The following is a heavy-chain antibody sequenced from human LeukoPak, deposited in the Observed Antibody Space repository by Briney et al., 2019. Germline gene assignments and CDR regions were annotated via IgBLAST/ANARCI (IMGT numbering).Heavy chain of an antibody. V-gene: IGHV3-48*03. Sequence: GGSLRLSCAASGFTFSSYEMNWVRQAPGKGLEWVSYISSSGSTIYYADSVKGRFTISRGNAKNSLYLQMNSLRAEDTAVYYCARDRSVIAVAGTLDYWGQGTLVTVSS. CDR1: GFTFSSYE. CDR2: ISSSGSTI. D-gene: IGHD6-19*01. CDR3: ARDRSVIAVAGTLDY. J-gene: IGHJ4*02.